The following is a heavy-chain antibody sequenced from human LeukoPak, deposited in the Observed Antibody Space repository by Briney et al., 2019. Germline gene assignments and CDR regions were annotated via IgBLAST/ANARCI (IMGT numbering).Heavy chain of an antibody. Sequence: SETLSLTCTVSGGSISNYYWSWIRQPPGKGLEWIGYFYYSGSTNYNPSLKSRVTISVDTSKNQFSLKLSSVTAADTAVYYCARRTPLTYWFDPWGQGTLITVSS. CDR2: FYYSGST. J-gene: IGHJ5*02. CDR3: ARRTPLTYWFDP. V-gene: IGHV4-59*01. CDR1: GGSISNYY.